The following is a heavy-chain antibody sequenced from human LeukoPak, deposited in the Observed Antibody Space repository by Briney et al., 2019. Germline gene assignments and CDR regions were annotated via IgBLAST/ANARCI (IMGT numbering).Heavy chain of an antibody. V-gene: IGHV4-59*01. Sequence: SETLSLTCTVSGGSISSYYWSWIRQPPGKGLEWIGWSYHRGSTSYNPSLKSRVAISVDTSKNHFSLKLSSVTAADTAVYYCARDRELGYWGQGTLVTVSS. D-gene: IGHD1-1*01. CDR2: SYHRGST. CDR3: ARDRELGY. CDR1: GGSISSYY. J-gene: IGHJ4*02.